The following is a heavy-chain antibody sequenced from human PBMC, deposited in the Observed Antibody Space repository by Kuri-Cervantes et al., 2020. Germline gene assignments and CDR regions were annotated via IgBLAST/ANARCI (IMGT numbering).Heavy chain of an antibody. D-gene: IGHD3-3*01. V-gene: IGHV3-30*03. CDR3: VFGIRRYFDY. CDR2: ISYDGSNK. J-gene: IGHJ4*02. CDR1: GFTFSSYG. Sequence: GESLKISCAASGFTFSSYGMHWVRQAPGKGLEWVAVISYDGSNKYYADSVKGRFTISRDNSKNTLYLQMNGLRAEDTAVYYCVFGIRRYFDYWGQGTLVTVSS.